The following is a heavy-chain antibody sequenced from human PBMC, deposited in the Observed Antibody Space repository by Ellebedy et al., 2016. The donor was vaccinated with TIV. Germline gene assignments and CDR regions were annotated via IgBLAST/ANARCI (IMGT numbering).Heavy chain of an antibody. CDR1: GLTFSRYV. Sequence: GGSLRLSXAASGLTFSRYVMNWLRQAPGKVLEWVCAITGSGDSTYYADSVKGRFTISRDNSKNTLYLQMNGLRAEDTAVFYCAKGGYYNLDYWGPGILVAVSS. D-gene: IGHD3-9*01. J-gene: IGHJ4*02. CDR3: AKGGYYNLDY. CDR2: ITGSGDST. V-gene: IGHV3-23*01.